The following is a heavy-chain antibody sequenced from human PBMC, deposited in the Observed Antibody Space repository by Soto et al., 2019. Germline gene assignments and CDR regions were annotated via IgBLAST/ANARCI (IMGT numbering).Heavy chain of an antibody. CDR1: GYSFTNYA. Sequence: ASVKVSCKASGYSFTNYAIHWLRQAPGQRPEWMGWITPGNGKTKYSENFQGRVTTTRDTSASTVYMELSSLRSDDTAIYYCARSYSGTYKDGLDPWGQGTLVTVSS. V-gene: IGHV1-3*01. CDR3: ARSYSGTYKDGLDP. D-gene: IGHD1-26*01. J-gene: IGHJ5*02. CDR2: ITPGNGKT.